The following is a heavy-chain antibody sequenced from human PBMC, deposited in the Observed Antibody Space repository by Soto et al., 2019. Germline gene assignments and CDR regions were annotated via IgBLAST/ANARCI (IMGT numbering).Heavy chain of an antibody. D-gene: IGHD4-4*01. Sequence: ASVKVSFKASGYSFTSYGISWVRQAPGQGLEWMGWISAYNGNTNYAQKLQGRVTMTTDTSTSTAYMELRSLRSDDTAVYYCATYSSNSQNYYYYMDVWGKGTTVTAP. CDR3: ATYSSNSQNYYYYMDV. CDR2: ISAYNGNT. CDR1: GYSFTSYG. J-gene: IGHJ6*03. V-gene: IGHV1-18*01.